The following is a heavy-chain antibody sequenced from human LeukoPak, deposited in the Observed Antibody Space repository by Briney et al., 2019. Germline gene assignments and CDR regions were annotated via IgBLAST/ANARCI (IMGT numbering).Heavy chain of an antibody. CDR1: GGSISSYY. Sequence: SETLSLTCTVSGGSISSYYWSWIRQPPGKGLEWIGYIYYSVSTNYNPSLKSRVTISVDTSKNQFSLKLSSVTAADTAVYYCAREAGYYGSGGRNYFDYWGQGTLVTVPS. CDR2: IYYSVST. D-gene: IGHD3-10*01. V-gene: IGHV4-59*01. CDR3: AREAGYYGSGGRNYFDY. J-gene: IGHJ4*02.